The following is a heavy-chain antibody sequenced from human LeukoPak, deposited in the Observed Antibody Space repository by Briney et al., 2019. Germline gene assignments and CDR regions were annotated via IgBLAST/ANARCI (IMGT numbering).Heavy chain of an antibody. J-gene: IGHJ6*03. V-gene: IGHV3-7*01. CDR3: ARFYGSGSYFYYYYMDV. D-gene: IGHD3-10*01. CDR1: GFTFSSYW. CDR2: IKQDGSEK. Sequence: GGSLRLSCAASGFTFSSYWMSWVRQAPGKGLEWVANIKQDGSEKYYVDSVKGRFTISRDNAKNSLYLQMNRLRGEDTAVYYCARFYGSGSYFYYYYMDVWGKGTTVTISS.